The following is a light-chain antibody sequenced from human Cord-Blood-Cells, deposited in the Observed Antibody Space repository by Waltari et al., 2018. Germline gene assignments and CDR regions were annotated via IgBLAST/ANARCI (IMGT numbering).Light chain of an antibody. CDR1: QSVSSN. CDR3: QQYNNWPYS. V-gene: IGKV3-15*01. J-gene: IGKJ2*03. Sequence: EIVMTQSPATLYVSPGERTPLSCRASQSVSSNLAWYQQKPGQAPRLLIYGASTRATGIPARFSGSGSGTEFTLTISSLQSEDFAVYYCQQYNNWPYSFGQGTKLEIK. CDR2: GAS.